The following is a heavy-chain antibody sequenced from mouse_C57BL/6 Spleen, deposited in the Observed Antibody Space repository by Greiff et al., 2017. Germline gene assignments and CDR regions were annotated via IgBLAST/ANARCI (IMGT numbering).Heavy chain of an antibody. Sequence: QVQLQQSGAELVRPGSSVKLSCKASGYTFTSYWMHWVKQRPIQGLEWIGNIDPSDSETHYNQKFKDKATLTVDKSSSTAYMQLSSLTSEDSAVYYCARGGSYDFFAYWGQGTLVTVSA. J-gene: IGHJ3*01. CDR3: ARGGSYDFFAY. D-gene: IGHD2-4*01. CDR1: GYTFTSYW. CDR2: IDPSDSET. V-gene: IGHV1-52*01.